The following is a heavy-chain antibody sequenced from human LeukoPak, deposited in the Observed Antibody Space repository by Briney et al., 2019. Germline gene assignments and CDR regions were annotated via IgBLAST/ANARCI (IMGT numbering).Heavy chain of an antibody. D-gene: IGHD5-18*01. CDR2: INRDGGRT. CDR3: ARGGSDTAMAHDY. Sequence: GGSLRLSCAASGFTFSNHWMHWVRQAPGKGLMWVSRINRDGGRTDYADSVKGRFTISRDDAKNTLYLQVNSLRAEDTAVYFCARGGSDTAMAHDYWGQGTLVTVSS. CDR1: GFTFSNHW. J-gene: IGHJ4*02. V-gene: IGHV3-74*01.